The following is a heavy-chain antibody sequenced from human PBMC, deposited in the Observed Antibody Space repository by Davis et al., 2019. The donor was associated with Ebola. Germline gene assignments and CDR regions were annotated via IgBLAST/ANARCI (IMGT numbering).Heavy chain of an antibody. CDR2: ISSSSSYI. V-gene: IGHV3-21*01. Sequence: PGGSLRLSCAASGFTFSSYSMNWVRQAPGKGLEWVSSISSSSSYIYYADSVKGRFTISRDNAKNSLYLQMNSLRAEDTAVYYCARNPRDVLTGLDYWGQGTLVTVSS. J-gene: IGHJ4*02. CDR1: GFTFSSYS. D-gene: IGHD3-9*01. CDR3: ARNPRDVLTGLDY.